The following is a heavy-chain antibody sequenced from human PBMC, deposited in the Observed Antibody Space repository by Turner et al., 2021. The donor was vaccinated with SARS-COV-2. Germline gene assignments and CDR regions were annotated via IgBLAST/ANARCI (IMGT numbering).Heavy chain of an antibody. CDR1: GGCISSSSYY. V-gene: IGHV4-39*01. J-gene: IGHJ4*02. CDR2: IDYSWGT. CDR3: ARGSPQVWYFPVFDY. D-gene: IGHD6-13*01. Sequence: QLQLQESGPGLVKPSETLSLTCTVAGGCISSSSYYWCWISQPPGKGLEWMGRIDYSWGTYYIPSLKGRFTISVDTSNNQCSLKLSSVTAADTAVFYCARGSPQVWYFPVFDYWGQGTLVTVSS.